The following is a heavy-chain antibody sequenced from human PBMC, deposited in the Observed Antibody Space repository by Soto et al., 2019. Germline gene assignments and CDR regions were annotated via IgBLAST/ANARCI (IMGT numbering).Heavy chain of an antibody. V-gene: IGHV4-39*01. D-gene: IGHD2-21*02. CDR1: GGSIKNTNYH. Sequence: SETLSLTCSVSGGSIKNTNYHWGWISQPPGKGLEWIGTLYYRGATDYNPSLKTRDTISVDTSKNLLSLNLSSVTAADTAVYYCFVVLAATLDYWGQGTLVTVSS. CDR2: LYYRGAT. CDR3: FVVLAATLDY. J-gene: IGHJ4*01.